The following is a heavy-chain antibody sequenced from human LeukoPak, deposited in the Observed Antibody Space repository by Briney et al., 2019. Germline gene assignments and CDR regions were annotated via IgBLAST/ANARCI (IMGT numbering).Heavy chain of an antibody. CDR1: GGTFSSYA. CDR3: ARDLDDGSYHLFDY. D-gene: IGHD1-26*01. V-gene: IGHV1-69*05. J-gene: IGHJ4*02. Sequence: SVKVSCKASGGTFSSYAISWVRQAPGQGLEWMGGIIPIFGTANYAQKFQGRVTMTRDTSTSTVYMELSSLRSEDTAVYYCARDLDDGSYHLFDYWGQGTLVTVSS. CDR2: IIPIFGTA.